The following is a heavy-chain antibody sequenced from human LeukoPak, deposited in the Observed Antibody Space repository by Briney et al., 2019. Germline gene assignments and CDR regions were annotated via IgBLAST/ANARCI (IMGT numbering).Heavy chain of an antibody. CDR1: GFTFSSNW. CDR3: ARDRWSRIFGVVANYMDV. V-gene: IGHV3-74*01. CDR2: IDSDGSST. J-gene: IGHJ6*03. Sequence: GGSLRLSCAASGFTFSSNWMHWVRQAPGKGLVWVSRIDSDGSSTSYADSVKGRFTISRDNAKNSLYLQMNSLRAEDTAVYYCARDRWSRIFGVVANYMDVWGKGTTVTVSS. D-gene: IGHD3-3*01.